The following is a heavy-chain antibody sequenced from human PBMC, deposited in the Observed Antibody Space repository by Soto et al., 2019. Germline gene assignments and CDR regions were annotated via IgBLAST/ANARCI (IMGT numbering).Heavy chain of an antibody. CDR2: ISAYNGNT. V-gene: IGHV1-18*04. CDR3: ARVLGGSYNELFNY. J-gene: IGHJ4*02. D-gene: IGHD1-26*01. Sequence: ASVKVSCKASGYTFTGYYMHWVRQAPGQGLEWMGWISAYNGNTNYAQKLQGRVTMTTDTSTSTAYMELRSLRSDDTAVYYCARVLGGSYNELFNYWGQGTLVTVSS. CDR1: GYTFTGYY.